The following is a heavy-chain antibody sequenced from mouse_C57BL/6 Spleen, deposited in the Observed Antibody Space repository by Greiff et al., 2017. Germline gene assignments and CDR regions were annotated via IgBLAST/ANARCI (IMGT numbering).Heavy chain of an antibody. CDR1: GFNIKDDY. CDR2: IDPENGDT. J-gene: IGHJ2*01. V-gene: IGHV14-4*01. D-gene: IGHD2-4*01. CDR3: TTGGLRGG. Sequence: VQLQQSGAELVRPGASVKLSCTASGFNIKDDYMHWVKQRPEQGLEWIGWIDPENGDTEYASKFQGKATITADTSSNTAYLQLSSLTSEDTAVYYCTTGGLRGGWGQGTTLTVSS.